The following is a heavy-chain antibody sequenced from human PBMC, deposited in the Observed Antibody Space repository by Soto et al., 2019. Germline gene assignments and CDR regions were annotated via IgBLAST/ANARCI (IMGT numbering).Heavy chain of an antibody. CDR2: IRDRANTYTT. J-gene: IGHJ4*02. CDR1: GFTFSDYY. CDR3: TRVGKLTTPYYTDY. V-gene: IGHV3-72*01. D-gene: IGHD3-9*01. Sequence: EVQLVESGGGLVQPEGSLRLSCAASGFTFSDYYMDWVRQAPGKGLEWVCRIRDRANTYTTEYAASVKGRFTVSRENSRNSLYLQMNSLKTEDTAMSYCTRVGKLTTPYYTDYWGQGTLVTVSS.